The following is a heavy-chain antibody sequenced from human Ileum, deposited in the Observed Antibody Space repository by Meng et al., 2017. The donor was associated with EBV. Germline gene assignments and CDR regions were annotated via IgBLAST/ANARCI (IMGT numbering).Heavy chain of an antibody. Sequence: QLQRQESGPGLVKPSETLSLPCTVSGGSISSSDYYWGWIRQPPGKGLEWIGSLYFSGSTYSNPSLESRVTISVDTSNNQFSLKLSSVTAADTAVYYCARRGYSSGWYAYDYWGQGTLVTVSS. CDR2: LYFSGST. CDR3: ARRGYSSGWYAYDY. D-gene: IGHD6-19*01. J-gene: IGHJ4*02. V-gene: IGHV4-39*01. CDR1: GGSISSSDYY.